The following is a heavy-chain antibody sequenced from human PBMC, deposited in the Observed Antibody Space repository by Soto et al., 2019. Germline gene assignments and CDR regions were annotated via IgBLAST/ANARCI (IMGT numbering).Heavy chain of an antibody. D-gene: IGHD2-2*01. CDR1: GYSISSGYY. J-gene: IGHJ6*02. CDR2: NYYGASS. CDR3: ARDVYGSTTSGYYYYAMDV. V-gene: IGHV4-38-2*02. Sequence: SETLSLTCAVSGYSISSGYYWGWIRQPQGKGLEWRGTNYYGASSYYNPSLRSRITILLDASTNQLSLKLSSVTAADTAVYYCARDVYGSTTSGYYYYAMDVWGQVTTVTVSS.